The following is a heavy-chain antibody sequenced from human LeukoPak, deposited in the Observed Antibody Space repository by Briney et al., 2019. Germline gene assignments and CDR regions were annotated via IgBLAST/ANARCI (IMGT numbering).Heavy chain of an antibody. Sequence: GRSLRLACAVAGFFFSGYSINSVRQDPGKWLEWVGRIKSKTDCATTDYAALVKGRFTISRDDSKNTLYLQMNSLKTDDTAVYYCTTDAEDYTNFDRGQGTLVTVSS. V-gene: IGHV3-15*01. CDR2: IKSKTDCATT. J-gene: IGHJ4*02. CDR1: GFFFSGYS. CDR3: TTDAEDYTNFD. D-gene: IGHD2-2*02.